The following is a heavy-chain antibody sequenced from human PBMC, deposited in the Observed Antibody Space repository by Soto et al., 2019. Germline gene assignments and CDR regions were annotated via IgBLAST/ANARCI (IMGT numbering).Heavy chain of an antibody. CDR2: ISSSSSTI. Sequence: GGSLRLSCAVSGFTFSDYDMTWIRQAPGKGLDWVSYISSSSSTIYYADSVKGRFTISRDNAKSSLSLQMTSLRAEDTAVYYCAREGGVDIIDYWGRGTLVTVSS. CDR3: AREGGVDIIDY. J-gene: IGHJ4*02. D-gene: IGHD1-26*01. CDR1: GFTFSDYD. V-gene: IGHV3-11*04.